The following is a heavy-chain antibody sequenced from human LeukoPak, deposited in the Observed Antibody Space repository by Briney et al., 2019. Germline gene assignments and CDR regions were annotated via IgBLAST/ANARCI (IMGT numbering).Heavy chain of an antibody. D-gene: IGHD3-16*01. Sequence: PSETLSLTCAVYGGSFSGYYWSWIRQPPGKALEWIGEINHSGSTNNNPSLNSRVTISVDTSKNQFSLKLSSVTAADTAVYYCARGEGSYDYVWGSHLKYYFDYWGQGTLVTVSS. J-gene: IGHJ4*02. CDR2: INHSGST. CDR1: GGSFSGYY. CDR3: ARGEGSYDYVWGSHLKYYFDY. V-gene: IGHV4-34*01.